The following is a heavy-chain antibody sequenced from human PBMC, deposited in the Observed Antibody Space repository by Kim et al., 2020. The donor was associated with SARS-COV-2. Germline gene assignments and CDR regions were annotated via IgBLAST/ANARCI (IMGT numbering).Heavy chain of an antibody. CDR3: ARDRGGYCSSTSCYQNWFDP. D-gene: IGHD2-2*01. J-gene: IGHJ5*02. Sequence: RFTISRDNAKNSLYLQMNSLGAEDTAVYYCARDRGGYCSSTSCYQNWFDPWGQGTLVTVSS. V-gene: IGHV3-11*06.